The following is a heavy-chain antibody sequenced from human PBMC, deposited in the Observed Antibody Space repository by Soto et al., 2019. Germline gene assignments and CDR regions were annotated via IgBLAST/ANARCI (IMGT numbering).Heavy chain of an antibody. CDR1: GDSINSDNYY. Sequence: QLQLQESGPGLVKPSETLSLTCSVSGDSINSDNYYWGWIRQPPGKGLEWIGSLYYRGNTYYNPSLKPRVTISLDKSKSQFSLKLNSVPAAGSAVYFCASLEGMATISYYFDYWGQGTLVTVSS. D-gene: IGHD1-1*01. CDR3: ASLEGMATISYYFDY. J-gene: IGHJ4*02. CDR2: LYYRGNT. V-gene: IGHV4-39*01.